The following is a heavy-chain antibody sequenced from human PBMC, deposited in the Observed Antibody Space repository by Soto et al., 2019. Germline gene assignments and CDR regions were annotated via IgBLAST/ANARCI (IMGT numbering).Heavy chain of an antibody. CDR1: GFTFDDYA. D-gene: IGHD1-26*01. V-gene: IGHV3-9*01. Sequence: VQLVESGGGLEQPGRSLRLSCAGSGFTFDDYALHWVRQVPRKGLEWVSGISWNGKEIGYVDSVKGRFIVSRDNAKNSRYLQLNSMRVEDTALYLCVKDSSWEPRILDFWGQGTRVTVSS. CDR3: VKDSSWEPRILDF. CDR2: ISWNGKEI. J-gene: IGHJ3*01.